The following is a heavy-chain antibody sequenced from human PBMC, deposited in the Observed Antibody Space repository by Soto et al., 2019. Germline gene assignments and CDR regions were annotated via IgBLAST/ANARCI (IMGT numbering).Heavy chain of an antibody. Sequence: GSLSPYCAASGFTFSIYAMSWVRHAPGKGLEWVSAISGSGGSTYYTDSVKGRYTISRDNSKNTLYLQMNSLRAEDTAVYYCAKVRVANYAFDIWGQGTMVTVSS. CDR3: AKVRVANYAFDI. CDR2: ISGSGGST. D-gene: IGHD1-1*01. V-gene: IGHV3-23*01. J-gene: IGHJ3*02. CDR1: GFTFSIYA.